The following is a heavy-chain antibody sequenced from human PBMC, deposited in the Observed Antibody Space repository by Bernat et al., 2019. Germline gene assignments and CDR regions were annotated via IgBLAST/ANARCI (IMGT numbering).Heavy chain of an antibody. CDR2: IYYSGST. Sequence: QVQLQESGPGLVKPSETLSLTCTVSGGSISSYYWSWIRQPPGKGLEWIGYIYYSGSTNYNPSLKSRVTISVDTSKNQFSLKLSSVTAADTAGYYCARVTRGDMDVWGKGTTVTVSS. CDR3: ARVTRGDMDV. CDR1: GGSISSYY. V-gene: IGHV4-59*01. D-gene: IGHD3-10*01. J-gene: IGHJ6*03.